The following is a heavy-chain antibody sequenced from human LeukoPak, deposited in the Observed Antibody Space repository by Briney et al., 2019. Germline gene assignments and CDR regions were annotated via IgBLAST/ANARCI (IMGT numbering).Heavy chain of an antibody. V-gene: IGHV1-2*02. CDR1: GYTFTVYF. CDR2: INPNSGGT. CDR3: ARGLISGYSPTLNY. D-gene: IGHD3-22*01. Sequence: ASVKVSCKASGYTFTVYFMHWVRQAPGQGLEWMGWINPNSGGTNYAQKFQGRVTMTRDTSISTAYMELSRLRSDDTAVYYCARGLISGYSPTLNYWGQGTLVTVSS. J-gene: IGHJ4*02.